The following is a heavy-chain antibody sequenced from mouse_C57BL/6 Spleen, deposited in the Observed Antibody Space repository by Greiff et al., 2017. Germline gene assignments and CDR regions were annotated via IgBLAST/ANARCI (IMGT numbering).Heavy chain of an antibody. D-gene: IGHD2-4*01. V-gene: IGHV1-69*01. J-gene: IGHJ2*01. CDR1: GYTFTSYW. CDR3: ARSYDYDFDY. Sequence: QVQLKQPGAELVMPGASVKLSCKASGYTFTSYWMHWVKQRPGQGLEWIGEIDPSDSYTNYNQKFKGKSTLTVDKSSSTAYMQLSSLTSEDSAVYYCARSYDYDFDYWGQGTTLTVSS. CDR2: IDPSDSYT.